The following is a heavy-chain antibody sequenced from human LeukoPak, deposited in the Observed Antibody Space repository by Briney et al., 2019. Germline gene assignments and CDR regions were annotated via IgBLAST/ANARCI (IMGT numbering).Heavy chain of an antibody. CDR3: ARVWIEYGAGSRTFDY. J-gene: IGHJ4*02. D-gene: IGHD3-10*01. CDR2: INPNSGGT. Sequence: ASVKVSCKASGYTFTGYYMHWVRQAPGQGLEWMGWINPNSGGTNYAQKFQGRVTMTRGTSIRTAYMELSSLRSDDTAVYYCARVWIEYGAGSRTFDYWGQGTLVTVSS. CDR1: GYTFTGYY. V-gene: IGHV1-2*02.